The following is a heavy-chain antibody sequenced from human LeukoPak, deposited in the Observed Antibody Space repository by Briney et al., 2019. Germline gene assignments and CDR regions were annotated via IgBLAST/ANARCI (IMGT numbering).Heavy chain of an antibody. Sequence: PSETLSLTCTVSGGSISSYYWSWIRQPPGKGLEWIGYIYYSGSTNYNPSLKSRVTISVDTPKNQFSLKLSSVTAADTAVYYCARDRIAARLPYYYYYGMDVWGQGTTVTVSS. CDR3: ARDRIAARLPYYYYYGMDV. V-gene: IGHV4-59*01. CDR2: IYYSGST. J-gene: IGHJ6*02. D-gene: IGHD6-6*01. CDR1: GGSISSYY.